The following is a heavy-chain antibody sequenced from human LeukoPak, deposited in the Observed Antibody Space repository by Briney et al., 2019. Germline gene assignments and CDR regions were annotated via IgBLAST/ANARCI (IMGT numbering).Heavy chain of an antibody. J-gene: IGHJ4*02. V-gene: IGHV1-69*04. Sequence: GASVKVSCKASGGTFSSYAISWVRQAPGQGLEWMGRIIPILGIAHYAQKFQGRVTITADKSTSTAYMELSSLRSEDTAVYYCAGPRGDSSGYYPNWGQGTLVTVSS. CDR1: GGTFSSYA. CDR3: AGPRGDSSGYYPN. D-gene: IGHD3-22*01. CDR2: IIPILGIA.